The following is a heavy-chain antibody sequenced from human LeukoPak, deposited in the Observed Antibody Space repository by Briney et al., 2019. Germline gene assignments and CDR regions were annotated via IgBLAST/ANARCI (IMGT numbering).Heavy chain of an antibody. V-gene: IGHV4-39*01. J-gene: IGHJ5*02. D-gene: IGHD5-18*01. CDR1: GGSISSSSYY. Sequence: SETLSLTCTVSGGSISSSSYYWGWIRQPPGKGLEWIGSIYYSGSTYYNPSLKSRVTISVDTSKNQFSLKLSSVTAADTAVYYCARHRIQLQGWFDPWGQGTLVTVSS. CDR2: IYYSGST. CDR3: ARHRIQLQGWFDP.